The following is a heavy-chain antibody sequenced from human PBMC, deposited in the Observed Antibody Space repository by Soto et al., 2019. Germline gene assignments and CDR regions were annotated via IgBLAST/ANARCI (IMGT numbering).Heavy chain of an antibody. V-gene: IGHV1-8*01. CDR2: MNPNSGNT. D-gene: IGHD3-22*01. Sequence: ASVKVSCKASGYTFTSYDINWVRQATGQGLEWMGWMNPNSGNTGYAQKFQGRVTMTRNTSISTAYMELSSLRSEDTAVYYCERGRSAIYYDSSGYGHWGQGTLVTVSS. CDR3: ERGRSAIYYDSSGYGH. CDR1: GYTFTSYD. J-gene: IGHJ4*02.